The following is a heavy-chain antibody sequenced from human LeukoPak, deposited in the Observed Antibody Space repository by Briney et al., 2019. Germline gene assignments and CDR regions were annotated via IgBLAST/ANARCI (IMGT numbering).Heavy chain of an antibody. Sequence: ETSETLSLTCAVSGGSISSYYWSWIRQPPGKGLEWIGYIYYSGSTNYNPSLKSRVAISVDTSKNQFSLKLSSVTAADTAVYYCARDGGDIWSGYVEYWGQGILVTVSS. V-gene: IGHV4-59*12. CDR1: GGSISSYY. CDR3: ARDGGDIWSGYVEY. D-gene: IGHD3-3*01. CDR2: IYYSGST. J-gene: IGHJ4*02.